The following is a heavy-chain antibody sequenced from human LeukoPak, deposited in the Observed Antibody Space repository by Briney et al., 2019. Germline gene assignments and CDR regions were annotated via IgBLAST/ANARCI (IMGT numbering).Heavy chain of an antibody. D-gene: IGHD1-7*01. J-gene: IGHJ5*02. CDR2: TYYRSKWYN. Sequence: SQTLSLTCALSGDSVSSNSAAWNWIRQSPSRGLEWLGRTYYRSKWYNDYAVSVKSRIAINPDTSKNQFSLQLNSVTPEDTAVYYCARESRYNWNYVAWFDPWGQGTLVTVSS. CDR1: GDSVSSNSAA. CDR3: ARESRYNWNYVAWFDP. V-gene: IGHV6-1*01.